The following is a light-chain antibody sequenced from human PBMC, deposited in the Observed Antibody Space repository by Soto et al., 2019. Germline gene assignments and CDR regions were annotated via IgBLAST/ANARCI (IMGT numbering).Light chain of an antibody. CDR3: QLYGTSPKP. CDR1: QTVSSNY. Sequence: EIVLTQSPGTMSLSPGERATLSCRASQTVSSNYLAWYQQKPGQAPRLLIYAASTRATGIPYRFSGSGSGTDFTLSISRLEPEDFAVYYCQLYGTSPKPFGQGTKVEIK. V-gene: IGKV3-20*01. J-gene: IGKJ1*01. CDR2: AAS.